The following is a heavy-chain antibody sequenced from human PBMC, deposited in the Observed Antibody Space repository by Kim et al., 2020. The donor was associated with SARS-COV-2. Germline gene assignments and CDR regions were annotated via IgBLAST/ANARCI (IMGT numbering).Heavy chain of an antibody. J-gene: IGHJ4*02. V-gene: IGHV7-4-1*02. CDR2: INTDTGNP. CDR3: ARVIWGTSRYTDY. D-gene: IGHD3-16*02. Sequence: ASVKVSCKASGYTFTNYAISWLRQAPGQGLVWRGWINTDTGNPTYAQAFTGGFVFSLDTFVSTSYLQISSLKAEDTALYYCARVIWGTSRYTDYWGQGTLVTVSS. CDR1: GYTFTNYA.